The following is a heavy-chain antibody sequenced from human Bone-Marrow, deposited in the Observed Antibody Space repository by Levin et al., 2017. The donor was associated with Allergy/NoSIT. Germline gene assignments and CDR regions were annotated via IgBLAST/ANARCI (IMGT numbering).Heavy chain of an antibody. CDR2: IRWDGSGT. CDR1: GFIFDGYA. V-gene: IGHV3-43*01. Sequence: GGSLRLSCAASGFIFDGYAMHWVRQAPGKGLEWVSLIRWDGSGTYYADSVKGRFTVSRDNSENSLFLQMDSLTTDDSALYFCVKEYTPSVRWPDHWGHGALVIVS. D-gene: IGHD2-15*01. J-gene: IGHJ4*01. CDR3: VKEYTPSVRWPDH.